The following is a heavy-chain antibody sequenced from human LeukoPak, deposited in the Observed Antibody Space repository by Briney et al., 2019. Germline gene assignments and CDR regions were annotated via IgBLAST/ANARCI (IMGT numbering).Heavy chain of an antibody. Sequence: KPGESLKISCKGSGYSFTNYWIGWVRQMPGKGLEWMGIIYPGDSHTRYSPSFQGQVTISADKSISTTYLQWSSLKASDTAIYYCARHCSGGTCYRDYYYYYGMDVWGQGTTVTVSS. CDR3: ARHCSGGTCYRDYYYYYGMDV. CDR1: GYSFTNYW. J-gene: IGHJ6*02. D-gene: IGHD2-15*01. CDR2: IYPGDSHT. V-gene: IGHV5-51*01.